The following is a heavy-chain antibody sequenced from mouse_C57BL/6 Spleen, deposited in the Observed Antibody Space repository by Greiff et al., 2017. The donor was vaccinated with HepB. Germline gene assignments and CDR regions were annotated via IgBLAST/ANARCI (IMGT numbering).Heavy chain of an antibody. V-gene: IGHV1-82*01. CDR1: GYAFSSSW. J-gene: IGHJ3*01. D-gene: IGHD2-3*01. CDR3: AREEGGGYYARFAY. Sequence: QVQLQQSGPELVKPGASVKISCKASGYAFSSSWMNWVKQRPGKGLEWIGRIYPGDGDTNYNGKFKGKATLTAAKSSSTAYMQLSSLTSEDSAVYFCAREEGGGYYARFAYWGEGTLVTDSA. CDR2: IYPGDGDT.